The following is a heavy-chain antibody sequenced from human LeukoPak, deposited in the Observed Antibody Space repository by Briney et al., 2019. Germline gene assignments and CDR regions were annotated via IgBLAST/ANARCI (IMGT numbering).Heavy chain of an antibody. V-gene: IGHV4-59*01. CDR3: ARDYAFDI. CDR1: GDSISSYY. J-gene: IGHJ3*02. CDR2: IYYIGST. Sequence: PSETLSLTCTVSGDSISSYYWSWIRQPPGKGLEWIGYIYYIGSTNYNPSLKSRVAVSVDTSKNQFSLKLSSVTAADTAVYYCARDYAFDIWGQGTMVAVSS.